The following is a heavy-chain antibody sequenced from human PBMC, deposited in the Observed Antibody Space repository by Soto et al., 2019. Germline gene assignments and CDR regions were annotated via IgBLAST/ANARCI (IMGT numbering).Heavy chain of an antibody. J-gene: IGHJ4*02. CDR1: GYTCTTYW. CDR2: IYPGASDV. V-gene: IGHV5-51*01. CDR3: ARQNYAGYGGYDSAFDT. D-gene: IGHD5-12*01. Sequence: GESLKISCQGSGYTCTTYWVGWVRQRPGKGLDWMGNIYPGASDVKYSPSFQGQVTISVDKSISTAYLQWNSLKASDTAVYYCARQNYAGYGGYDSAFDTWGQGTLVTVSS.